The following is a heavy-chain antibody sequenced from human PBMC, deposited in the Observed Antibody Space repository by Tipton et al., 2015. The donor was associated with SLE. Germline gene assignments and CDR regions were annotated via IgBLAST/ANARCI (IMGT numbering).Heavy chain of an antibody. CDR2: VYYSGTT. CDR1: GGSISNFY. D-gene: IGHD3-3*01. V-gene: IGHV4-59*01. Sequence: GLVKPSETLSLTCTVSGGSISNFYWSWIRQPPGKGLEWIGYVYYSGTTKYNPSLESRVTISVDTSKKQFSLKLSSVTAADTAVYFCARGDFWSGLDYWGQGALVTVSS. CDR3: ARGDFWSGLDY. J-gene: IGHJ4*02.